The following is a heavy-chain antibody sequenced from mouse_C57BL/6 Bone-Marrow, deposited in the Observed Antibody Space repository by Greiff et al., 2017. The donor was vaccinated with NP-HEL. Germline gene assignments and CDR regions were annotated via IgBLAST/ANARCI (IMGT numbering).Heavy chain of an antibody. D-gene: IGHD2-3*01. V-gene: IGHV1-15*01. J-gene: IGHJ2*01. CDR1: GYTFTDYE. CDR3: YDGYYDYFDY. Sequence: QVQLQQSGAELVRPGASVTLSCKASGYTFTDYEMHWVKQTPVHGLEWIGAIDPETGGTAYNQKFKGKAILTADNSSSTAYMELRSLTSEDSAVYYCYDGYYDYFDYWGQGTTLTVSS. CDR2: IDPETGGT.